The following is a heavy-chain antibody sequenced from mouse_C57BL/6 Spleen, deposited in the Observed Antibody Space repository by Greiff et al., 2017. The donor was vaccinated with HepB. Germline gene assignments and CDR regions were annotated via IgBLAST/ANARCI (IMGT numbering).Heavy chain of an antibody. V-gene: IGHV14-3*01. Sequence: EVQLQQSVAELVRPGASVKLSCTASGFNIKNTYMHWVKQRPEQGLEWIGRIDPAYGNTKYAPKFQGKATITADTSSNTSYLQLISLTSEDTAIYDCARGGQDDGRSPYAMDYWGQGTSVTVSS. D-gene: IGHD1-1*01. CDR2: IDPAYGNT. CDR1: GFNIKNTY. CDR3: ARGGQDDGRSPYAMDY. J-gene: IGHJ4*01.